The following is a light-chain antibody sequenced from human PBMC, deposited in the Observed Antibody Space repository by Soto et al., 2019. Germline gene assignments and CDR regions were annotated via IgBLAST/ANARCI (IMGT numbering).Light chain of an antibody. CDR2: DAS. V-gene: IGKV3-11*01. Sequence: VFTQSPATLSLSPGKRATLSCRASESVAFHLAWYQQTPGQAPRLLIYDASVRATGTPARFCGSGSGTDFTLTISSLEPEDFALYYCQQRSTWPTFGQGTRLEIK. J-gene: IGKJ5*01. CDR3: QQRSTWPT. CDR1: ESVAFH.